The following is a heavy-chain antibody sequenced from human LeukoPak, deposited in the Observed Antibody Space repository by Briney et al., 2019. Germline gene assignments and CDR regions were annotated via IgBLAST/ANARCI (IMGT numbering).Heavy chain of an antibody. Sequence: PSETLSLTCTVSGGSVSSSSYYWGWIRQPPGKGLEWIGSIYYSGSTYYNPSLKSRVTISVDTSKNQFSLKLSSVTAADRAVCYCARGTTASFDYWGQGTLVTVSS. J-gene: IGHJ4*02. D-gene: IGHD4-17*01. CDR2: IYYSGST. V-gene: IGHV4-39*07. CDR1: GGSVSSSSYY. CDR3: ARGTTASFDY.